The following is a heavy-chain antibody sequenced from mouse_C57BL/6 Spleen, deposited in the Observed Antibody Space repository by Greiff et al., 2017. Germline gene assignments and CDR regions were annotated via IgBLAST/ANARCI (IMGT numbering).Heavy chain of an antibody. CDR1: GYTFTSYW. V-gene: IGHV1-61*01. J-gene: IGHJ4*01. Sequence: QVQLQQPGAELVRPGSSVKLSCKASGYTFTSYWMDWVKQRPGQGLEWIGNIYPSDSETHYNQKFKDKATLTVDKSSSTAYMQLSSLTSEDSAVYYCARSGPPYYSNYVRAMDYWGQGTSVTVSS. CDR2: IYPSDSET. D-gene: IGHD2-5*01. CDR3: ARSGPPYYSNYVRAMDY.